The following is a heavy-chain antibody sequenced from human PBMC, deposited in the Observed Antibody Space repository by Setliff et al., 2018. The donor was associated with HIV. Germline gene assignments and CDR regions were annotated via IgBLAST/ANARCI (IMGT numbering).Heavy chain of an antibody. D-gene: IGHD3-22*01. CDR1: GYTFTDYS. CDR3: AREKYDNSGRPPPTLKY. Sequence: GASVKVSCKTSGYTFTDYSIHWVRQAPGQGLEWMGWINPNSGGTNFAQKFQGRITMTRDTSISTAYMELRRLRSDDTAVYYCAREKYDNSGRPPPTLKYWGQGTLVTVSS. J-gene: IGHJ4*02. V-gene: IGHV1-2*02. CDR2: INPNSGGT.